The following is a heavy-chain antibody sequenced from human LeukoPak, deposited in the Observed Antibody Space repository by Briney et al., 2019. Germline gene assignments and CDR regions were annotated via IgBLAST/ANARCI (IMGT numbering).Heavy chain of an antibody. J-gene: IGHJ4*02. CDR1: GGSFSGYY. Sequence: SETLSLTCAVYGGSFSGYYWSWIRQPPGKGLEWIGSVFYTGNTYYNPSLQSRITISVDTSKNQVSLKVTSVTATDTALYYCARQGTYYYDSTKFTFDSWGQGTLVTVSS. D-gene: IGHD3-22*01. CDR2: VFYTGNT. V-gene: IGHV4-34*12. CDR3: ARQGTYYYDSTKFTFDS.